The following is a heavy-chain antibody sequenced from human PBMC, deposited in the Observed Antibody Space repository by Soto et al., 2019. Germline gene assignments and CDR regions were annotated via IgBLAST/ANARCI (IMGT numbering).Heavy chain of an antibody. CDR2: ISGSGGST. CDR1: GFTFSSYA. Sequence: GESLKISCAASGFTFSSYAMSWVRQAPGKGLEWVSAISGSGGSTYYADSVKGRFTISRDNSKNTLYLQMNSLRAEDTAVYYCAKGGSTYYYDSSGPSHFDYWGQGTLVTVSS. CDR3: AKGGSTYYYDSSGPSHFDY. D-gene: IGHD3-22*01. V-gene: IGHV3-23*01. J-gene: IGHJ4*02.